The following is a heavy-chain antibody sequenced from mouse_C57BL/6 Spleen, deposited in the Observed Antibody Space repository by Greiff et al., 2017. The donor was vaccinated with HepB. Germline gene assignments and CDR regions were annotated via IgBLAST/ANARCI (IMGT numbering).Heavy chain of an antibody. V-gene: IGHV1-50*01. D-gene: IGHD2-4*01. J-gene: IGHJ3*01. CDR1: GYTFTSYW. CDR2: IDPSDSYT. Sequence: QVQLQQPGAELVKPGASVKLSCKASGYTFTSYWMQWVKQRPGQGLEWIGEIDPSDSYTNYNQKFKGKATLTVDTSYSTAYMQLSSLTSEDSAVYYCARRDYDAWFAYWGQGTLVTVSA. CDR3: ARRDYDAWFAY.